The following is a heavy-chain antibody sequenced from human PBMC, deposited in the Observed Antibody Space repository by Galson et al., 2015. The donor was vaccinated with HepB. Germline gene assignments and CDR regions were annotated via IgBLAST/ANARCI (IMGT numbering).Heavy chain of an antibody. D-gene: IGHD3-3*01. CDR3: AKGMIFGVVSFPSHFDY. CDR1: GFNFSSSA. J-gene: IGHJ4*02. V-gene: IGHV3-23*01. Sequence: SMRPSCAASGFNFSSSAMHWVRQAPGKGLAWVTGIRGHGGSTYYAAYVKGRFTISSDNSKNTLYLQMNSLRAEDTAVYYCAKGMIFGVVSFPSHFDYGGQGTLVTVSS. CDR2: IRGHGGST.